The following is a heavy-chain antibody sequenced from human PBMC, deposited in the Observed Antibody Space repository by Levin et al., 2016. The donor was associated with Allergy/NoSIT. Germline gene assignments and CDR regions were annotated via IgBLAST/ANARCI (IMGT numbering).Heavy chain of an antibody. Sequence: SETLSLTCSVSGGSISSGSYHWSWIRQPAGKGLEWIGRIYTFGSTSYNPSLKSRVTISADTSKNQFSLNLSSVTAADTAVYFCATRLAAADYDYWGQGILVTVSS. J-gene: IGHJ4*02. CDR3: ATRLAAADYDY. CDR2: IYTFGST. CDR1: GGSISSGSYH. D-gene: IGHD6-13*01. V-gene: IGHV4-61*02.